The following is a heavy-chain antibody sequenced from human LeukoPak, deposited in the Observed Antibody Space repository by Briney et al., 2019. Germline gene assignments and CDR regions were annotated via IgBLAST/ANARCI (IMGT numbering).Heavy chain of an antibody. CDR3: AKQRPGITMVRGAERAIDY. Sequence: GGSLRLSCAASGFTFSSYEMNWVRQAPGKGLEWVSYISSSGSTIYYADSVKGRFTISRDNSKNTLYLQMNSLRAEDTAVYYCAKQRPGITMVRGAERAIDYWGQGTLVTVSS. CDR1: GFTFSSYE. CDR2: ISSSGSTI. J-gene: IGHJ4*02. V-gene: IGHV3-48*03. D-gene: IGHD3-10*01.